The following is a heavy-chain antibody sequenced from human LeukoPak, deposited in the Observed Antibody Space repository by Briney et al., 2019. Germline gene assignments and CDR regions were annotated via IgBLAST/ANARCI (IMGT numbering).Heavy chain of an antibody. Sequence: PSETLSLTCTVSGGSISSYYWSWLRQPPGKGLEWIGSIYYSGSTYYNPSLKSRVTISVDTSKNQFSLKLSSVTAADTAVYYCARVVDIVATDYWGQGTLVTVSS. D-gene: IGHD5-12*01. J-gene: IGHJ4*02. CDR2: IYYSGST. CDR3: ARVVDIVATDY. V-gene: IGHV4-59*12. CDR1: GGSISSYY.